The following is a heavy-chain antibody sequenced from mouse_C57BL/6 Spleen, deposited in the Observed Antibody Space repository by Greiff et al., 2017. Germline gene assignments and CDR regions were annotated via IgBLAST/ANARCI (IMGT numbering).Heavy chain of an antibody. J-gene: IGHJ4*01. V-gene: IGHV5-17*01. D-gene: IGHD2-12*01. Sequence: DVHLVESGGGLVKPGGSLKLSCAASGFTFSDYGMHWVRQAPEKGLEWVAYISSGSSTIYYADTVQGRFTISRDNAKNTLFLQMTSLRSEDTAMYYCARPPFTTGAMDYWGQGTSVTVSS. CDR3: ARPPFTTGAMDY. CDR1: GFTFSDYG. CDR2: ISSGSSTI.